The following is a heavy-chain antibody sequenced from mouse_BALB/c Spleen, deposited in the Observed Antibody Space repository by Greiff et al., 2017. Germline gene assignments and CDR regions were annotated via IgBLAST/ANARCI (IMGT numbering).Heavy chain of an antibody. D-gene: IGHD1-1*01. Sequence: EVQLVESGGGLVQPGGSRKLSCAASGFTFSSFGMHWVRQAPEKGLEWVAYISSGSSTIYYADTVKGRFTISRDNPKNTLFLQMTSLRSEDTAMYYCAREEAYYYGIDYWGQGTTLTVSS. CDR3: AREEAYYYGIDY. V-gene: IGHV5-17*02. CDR1: GFTFSSFG. CDR2: ISSGSSTI. J-gene: IGHJ2*01.